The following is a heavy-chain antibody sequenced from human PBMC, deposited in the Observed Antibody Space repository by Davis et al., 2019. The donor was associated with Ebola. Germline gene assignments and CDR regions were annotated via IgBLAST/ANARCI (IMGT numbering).Heavy chain of an antibody. V-gene: IGHV3-11*04. Sequence: GESLKISCAASGFTFSDYYMSWIRQAPGKGLEWVSYISSSGSTIYYADSVKGRFTISRDNAKNSLYLQMNSLRAEDTAVYYCARLTYSSSSFYYYMDVWGKGTTVTVSS. J-gene: IGHJ6*03. CDR2: ISSSGSTI. D-gene: IGHD6-13*01. CDR3: ARLTYSSSSFYYYMDV. CDR1: GFTFSDYY.